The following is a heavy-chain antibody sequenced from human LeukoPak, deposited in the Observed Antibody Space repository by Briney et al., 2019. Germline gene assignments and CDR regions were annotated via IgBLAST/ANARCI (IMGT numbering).Heavy chain of an antibody. CDR1: GGSISSYY. D-gene: IGHD2-15*01. CDR2: IYTSGST. CDR3: ARGAGMVAAPPLDY. Sequence: SETLSLTCTVSGGSISSYYWSWILQPAGKGLEWLGRIYTSGSTNYNPSLKSRVAMSVDTSKNQFPLKLSSVTAADTAVYYCARGAGMVAAPPLDYWGQGTLVTVSS. J-gene: IGHJ4*02. V-gene: IGHV4-4*07.